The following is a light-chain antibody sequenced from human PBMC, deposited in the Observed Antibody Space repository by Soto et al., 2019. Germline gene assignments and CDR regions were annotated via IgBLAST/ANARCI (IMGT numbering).Light chain of an antibody. CDR1: QSVSSSY. V-gene: IGKV3-20*01. Sequence: DIVLTQSPGTLSLSPGDRATLSCRASQSVSSSYLAWYQQKPGQAPRLLIFGASGRASGIPDRFSGSGSGTGFTLTITRLEPEDFAVYYCHQYGNSPITFGQGTRLEIK. CDR3: HQYGNSPIT. J-gene: IGKJ5*01. CDR2: GAS.